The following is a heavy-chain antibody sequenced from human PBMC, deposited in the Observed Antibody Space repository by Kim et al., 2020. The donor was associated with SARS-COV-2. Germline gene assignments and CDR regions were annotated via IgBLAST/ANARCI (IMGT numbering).Heavy chain of an antibody. J-gene: IGHJ6*02. CDR1: GGSISSSSYY. CDR3: ARHNVAATNYYYYGMDV. D-gene: IGHD2-15*01. Sequence: SETLSLTCTVSGGSISSSSYYWGWIRQPPGKGLEWIGSIYYSGSTYYNPSLKSRVTISVDTSKNQFSLKLSSVTAADTAVYYCARHNVAATNYYYYGMDVWGQGTTVTVSS. CDR2: IYYSGST. V-gene: IGHV4-39*01.